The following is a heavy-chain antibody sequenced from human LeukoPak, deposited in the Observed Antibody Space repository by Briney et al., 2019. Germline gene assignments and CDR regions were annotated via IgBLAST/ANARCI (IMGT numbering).Heavy chain of an antibody. CDR3: ARGHIVVVPAARGWFDP. CDR1: GASLSGYY. D-gene: IGHD2-2*01. J-gene: IGHJ5*02. V-gene: IGHV4-34*01. Sequence: SETLSLTCAVYGASLSGYYWSWIRQPPGKGLEWIGEVNHRGSTNYDPSLKSRVTISADTSKSQFSLKLSSVTAADTAVYYCARGHIVVVPAARGWFDPWGQGTLVTVSS. CDR2: VNHRGST.